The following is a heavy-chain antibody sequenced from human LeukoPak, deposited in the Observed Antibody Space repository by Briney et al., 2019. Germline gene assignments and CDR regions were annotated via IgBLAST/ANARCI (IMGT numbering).Heavy chain of an antibody. CDR1: GFTFSTYW. CDR2: TDGSSEST. J-gene: IGHJ6*02. CDR3: ARGKYYGMDV. Sequence: GGSLRLSCAASGFTFSTYWMHWVRQAPGKGLVWVSGTDGSSESTTYADSVKGRFTISRDNAKNTLYLQLNNLRAEDTAVYYCARGKYYGMDVWGQGTTVTVSS. V-gene: IGHV3-74*03.